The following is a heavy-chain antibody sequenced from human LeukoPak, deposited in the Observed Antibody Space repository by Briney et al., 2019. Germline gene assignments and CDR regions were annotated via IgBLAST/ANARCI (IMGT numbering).Heavy chain of an antibody. CDR1: GGSFSGYY. J-gene: IGHJ4*02. CDR3: ASLYGSP. Sequence: SETLSLTCAVYGGSFSGYYWSWIRQPPGKGLEWIGYIFYTGSTNYNPSLKSRVTISVDTSKNQFSLKLSSVTAADTAVYYCASLYGSPWGQGTLVTVSS. D-gene: IGHD3-16*01. V-gene: IGHV4-59*12. CDR2: IFYTGST.